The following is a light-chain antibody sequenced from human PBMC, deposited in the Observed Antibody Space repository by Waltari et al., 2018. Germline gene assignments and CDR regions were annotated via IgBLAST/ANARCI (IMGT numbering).Light chain of an antibody. CDR3: QQYVVIPWT. CDR2: WAS. J-gene: IGKJ1*01. V-gene: IGKV4-1*01. CDR1: QSVLYSSNNKNY. Sequence: DIMMTQSPDSLAVSLGERAIINCKSSQSVLYSSNNKNYLAWYQQKPGQPPKLLIYWASTRELGVPDRFSGSGSGTDFTLTINSLQAEDVAVYYCQQYVVIPWTFGQGTKVEVK.